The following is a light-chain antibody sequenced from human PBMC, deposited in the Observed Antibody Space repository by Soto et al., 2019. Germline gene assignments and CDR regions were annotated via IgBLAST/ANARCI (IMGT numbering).Light chain of an antibody. CDR1: SGDVGAYNY. V-gene: IGLV2-14*01. Sequence: QSALTQPASVSGSPGQSITISCTGTSGDVGAYNYVSWYQQHPGKAPKLMIYDVSNRPSGVSNRFFGSKSGNTASLTISGLQAEDEADYYCSSYTTSSTLVVFGGGTKLTGL. CDR3: SSYTTSSTLVV. J-gene: IGLJ2*01. CDR2: DVS.